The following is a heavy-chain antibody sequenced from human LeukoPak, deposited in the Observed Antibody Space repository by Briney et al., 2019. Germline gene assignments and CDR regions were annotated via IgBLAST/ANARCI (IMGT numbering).Heavy chain of an antibody. Sequence: SETLSLTCTVSGGSISSYYWGWIRQPPGKGLEWIGSIYYSGSTYYNPSLKSRVTISVDTSKNQFSLKLSSVTAADTAVYYCASSHLYSSSWYLSGRFDFWGQGTLVTVSS. CDR3: ASSHLYSSSWYLSGRFDF. V-gene: IGHV4-39*07. D-gene: IGHD6-13*01. CDR2: IYYSGST. J-gene: IGHJ4*02. CDR1: GGSISSYY.